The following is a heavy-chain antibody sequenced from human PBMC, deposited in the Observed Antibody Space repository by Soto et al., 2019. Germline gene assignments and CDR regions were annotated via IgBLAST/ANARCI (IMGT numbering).Heavy chain of an antibody. J-gene: IGHJ4*02. V-gene: IGHV4-34*01. CDR1: GGYFSGYY. D-gene: IGHD2-8*02. CDR2: INHSGST. Sequence: QVQLQQWGAGLLKPSETLSLTCAVYGGYFSGYYWTWIRQPPGTGLEWIGEINHSGSTNYNPSLTSRVPISVDTSKNQFSLKLTSVTAADTAVYYCARDKITGLFDYWGQGTLVTVSS. CDR3: ARDKITGLFDY.